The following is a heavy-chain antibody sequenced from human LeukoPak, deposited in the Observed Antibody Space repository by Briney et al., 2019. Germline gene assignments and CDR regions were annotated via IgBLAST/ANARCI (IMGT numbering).Heavy chain of an antibody. Sequence: PSETLSLTCTVSGGSISSSSYYWGWIRQPPGKGLEWIGSISYSGSSYYNPSLKSRVTISVDTSKNQFSLKLSSVTAADTAVYYCARDTKSTTVVTPFDYWGQGTLVTVSS. V-gene: IGHV4-39*02. J-gene: IGHJ4*02. CDR2: ISYSGSS. D-gene: IGHD4-23*01. CDR1: GGSISSSSYY. CDR3: ARDTKSTTVVTPFDY.